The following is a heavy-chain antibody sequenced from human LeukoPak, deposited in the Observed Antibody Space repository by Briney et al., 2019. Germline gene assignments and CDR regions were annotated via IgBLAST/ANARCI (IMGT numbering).Heavy chain of an antibody. CDR3: ARLLVYNSGGEAFDL. J-gene: IGHJ4*02. D-gene: IGHD1-20*01. Sequence: GGPLRLSCAASGFTFSSYAMSWVRQAPEKGLEWVSTSGSGGSTYYTDSVRGRFTISRDNSKNTLYLQMNSLRAEDTAVYYCARLLVYNSGGEAFDLGGQGPLVPVSS. CDR2: SGSGGST. CDR1: GFTFSSYA. V-gene: IGHV3-23*01.